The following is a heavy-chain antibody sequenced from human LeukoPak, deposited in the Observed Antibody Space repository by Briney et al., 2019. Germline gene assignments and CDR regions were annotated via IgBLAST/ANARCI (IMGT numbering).Heavy chain of an antibody. J-gene: IGHJ4*02. V-gene: IGHV4-59*01. D-gene: IGHD2-8*02. CDR2: IYSSGST. CDR3: ARGDRSTGWAYYFDY. CDR1: GGSISSFY. Sequence: SETLSLTCTVSGGSISSFYWSWIRQPPGKGPEWIGYIYSSGSTNYNPSLKSRVTIPVDTSKNQFSLKLISVTAADTAVYYCARGDRSTGWAYYFDYWGQGTLVTVSS.